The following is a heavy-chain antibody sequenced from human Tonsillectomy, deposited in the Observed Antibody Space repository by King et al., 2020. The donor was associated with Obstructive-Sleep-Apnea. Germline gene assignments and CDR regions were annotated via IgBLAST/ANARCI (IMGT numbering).Heavy chain of an antibody. CDR2: IYPGDSRS. V-gene: IGHV5-51*01. J-gene: IGHJ4*02. CDR3: ARLGGDSAMVMVPLDY. CDR1: GYTFTSYW. D-gene: IGHD5-18*01. Sequence: FQLVKSGAEVKKPGESLKISCKGSGYTFTSYWIAWVRQMPGKGLEWMGIIYPGDSRSRFSPSFEGQITISADKSISTAYLQWSSLKASDTAMYYCARLGGDSAMVMVPLDYWGQGTLVTVST.